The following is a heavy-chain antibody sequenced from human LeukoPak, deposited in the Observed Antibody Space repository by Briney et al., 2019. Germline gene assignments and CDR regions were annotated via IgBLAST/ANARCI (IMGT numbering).Heavy chain of an antibody. Sequence: PGGSLRLSCAASGFTFSSYGIHWVRQAPGKGLEWVAVISYDGSNKYYADSVKGRFTISRDNSKNTLYLQMNSLRADDTAVYYCAKSYNNPTVAIRVRGVIPYFDSWGQGSLVTVSS. J-gene: IGHJ4*02. CDR1: GFTFSSYG. D-gene: IGHD3-10*01. CDR2: ISYDGSNK. CDR3: AKSYNNPTVAIRVRGVIPYFDS. V-gene: IGHV3-33*05.